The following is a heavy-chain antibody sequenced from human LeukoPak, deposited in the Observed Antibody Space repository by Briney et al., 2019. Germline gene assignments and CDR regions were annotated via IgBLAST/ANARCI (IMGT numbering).Heavy chain of an antibody. Sequence: GGSLRLSCAASGFTFSSYWMHWVRQAPGKGLVWVSRIHSDGITTSYADSVKGRFTISRDNAKNTLYLQMNSLRAEDTAVYYCARESGGSINWFDPWGQGTLVTVSS. CDR1: GFTFSSYW. J-gene: IGHJ5*02. V-gene: IGHV3-74*01. CDR3: ARESGGSINWFDP. D-gene: IGHD1-26*01. CDR2: IHSDGITT.